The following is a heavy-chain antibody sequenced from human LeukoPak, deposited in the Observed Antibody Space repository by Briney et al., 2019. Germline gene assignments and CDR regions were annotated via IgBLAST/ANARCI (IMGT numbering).Heavy chain of an antibody. CDR2: IIPILGIA. CDR1: GGTFSSYT. CDR3: ARDSVVPAAITWFDP. V-gene: IGHV1-69*04. J-gene: IGHJ5*02. D-gene: IGHD2-2*01. Sequence: SVKVSCKASGGTFSSYTTSWVRQAPGQGLEWMGRIIPILGIANYAQKFQGRVTITADKSTSTAYMELSSLRSEDTAVYYCARDSVVPAAITWFDPWGQGTLVTVSS.